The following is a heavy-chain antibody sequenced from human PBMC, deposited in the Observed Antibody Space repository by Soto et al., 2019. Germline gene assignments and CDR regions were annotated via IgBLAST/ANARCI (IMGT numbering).Heavy chain of an antibody. D-gene: IGHD1-26*01. V-gene: IGHV4-59*01. J-gene: IGHJ4*02. CDR1: GGSISSYY. CDR3: ARVGGGGSHFDY. CDR2: IYYSGST. Sequence: SETLSLTCTVSGGSISSYYLSWIRQPPGKGLEWIGYIYYSGSTNYNPSLKSRVTISVDTSKNQFSLKLSSVTAADTAVYYRARVGGGGSHFDYWGQGTLVTSPQ.